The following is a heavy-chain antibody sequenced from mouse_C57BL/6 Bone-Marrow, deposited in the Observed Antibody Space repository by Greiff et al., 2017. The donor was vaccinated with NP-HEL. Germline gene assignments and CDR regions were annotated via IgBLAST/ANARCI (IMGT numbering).Heavy chain of an antibody. CDR3: AMGYGNDSDFDY. CDR2: IYPRSGNT. CDR1: GYTFTSYG. J-gene: IGHJ2*01. V-gene: IGHV1-81*01. Sequence: VQLQQSGAELARPGASVKLSCTASGYTFTSYGISWVKQRPGQGLEWIGAIYPRSGNTYYTEKFKGQATLTADKSSSTAYMELRSLTSEDSAVYFFAMGYGNDSDFDYWGQGTTLTVSS. D-gene: IGHD2-2*01.